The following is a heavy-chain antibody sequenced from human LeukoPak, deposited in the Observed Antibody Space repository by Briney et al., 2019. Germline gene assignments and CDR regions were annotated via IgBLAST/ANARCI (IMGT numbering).Heavy chain of an antibody. CDR2: IYTSGSN. V-gene: IGHV4-4*07. CDR3: ARVMPDYYDSSGYYPHRAFDI. J-gene: IGHJ3*02. Sequence: SETLSLTCTVSGGSISSYYWSWIRQPAGKGLEWIGRIYTSGSNNYNPSLKSRVTMSVDTSKNQFSLKLSSVTAADTAVYYCARVMPDYYDSSGYYPHRAFDIWGQGTMVTVSS. D-gene: IGHD3-22*01. CDR1: GGSISSYY.